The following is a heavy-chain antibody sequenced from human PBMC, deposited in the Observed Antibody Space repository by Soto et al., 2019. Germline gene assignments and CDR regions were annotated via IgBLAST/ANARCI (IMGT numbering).Heavy chain of an antibody. CDR2: ISSSSSYT. V-gene: IGHV3-11*05. J-gene: IGHJ6*02. D-gene: IGHD6-13*01. CDR3: ARDRIAAAGTYYYYYYGMDV. CDR1: GFTFSDYY. Sequence: QVQLVESGGGLVKPGGSLRLSCAASGFTFSDYYMSWIRQAPGKGLEWVSYISSSSSYTNYADSVKGRFTISRDNAKNSLYLQMNSLRAEDTAVYYCARDRIAAAGTYYYYYYGMDVWGQGTTVTVSS.